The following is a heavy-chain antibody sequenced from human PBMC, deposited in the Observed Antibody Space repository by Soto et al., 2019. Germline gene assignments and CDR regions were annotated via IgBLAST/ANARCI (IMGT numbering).Heavy chain of an antibody. D-gene: IGHD6-13*01. CDR1: GGTFSSYA. Sequence: GASVKVSCKASGGTFSSYAISWVRQAPGQGLEWMGGIIPIFGTANYAQKFQGRVTITADESTSTAYMELSSLRSEDTAVYYCARGAAGKRYYFDYWGQGTLVTVSS. V-gene: IGHV1-69*13. CDR3: ARGAAGKRYYFDY. CDR2: IIPIFGTA. J-gene: IGHJ4*02.